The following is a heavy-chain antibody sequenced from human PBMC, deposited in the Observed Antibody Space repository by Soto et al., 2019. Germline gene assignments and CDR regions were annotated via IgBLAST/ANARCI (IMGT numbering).Heavy chain of an antibody. D-gene: IGHD3-10*01. Sequence: GGSLRLSCAASGFTFSSYAMSWVRQAPGKGLEWVSAISGSGGSTYYADSVKGRFTISRDNSKNTLYLQMNSLRAEDTAVYYCAKSGAWYYYGSGSFFDYWGQGTLVTVSS. CDR3: AKSGAWYYYGSGSFFDY. CDR1: GFTFSSYA. J-gene: IGHJ4*02. CDR2: ISGSGGST. V-gene: IGHV3-23*01.